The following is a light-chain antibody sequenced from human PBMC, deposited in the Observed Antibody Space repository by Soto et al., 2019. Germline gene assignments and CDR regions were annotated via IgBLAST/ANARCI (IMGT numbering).Light chain of an antibody. CDR3: AACDDTLSGDWV. Sequence: QSVLSQPPSASGTPGQRVTISCSGSISNVGSNYVYWYQQLPGTAPKLLIYRDNQRPSGVPDRCSASKSGTPAYLAISGLRSEDEAVYYCAACDDTLSGDWVFGGGTKVTVL. J-gene: IGLJ3*02. V-gene: IGLV1-47*01. CDR1: ISNVGSNY. CDR2: RDN.